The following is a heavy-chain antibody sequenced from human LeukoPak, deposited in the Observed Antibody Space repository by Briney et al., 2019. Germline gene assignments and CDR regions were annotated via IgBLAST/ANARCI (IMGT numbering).Heavy chain of an antibody. CDR1: GFTFNNYG. Sequence: GGSLRLSCAASGFTFNNYGMGWVRKTPGKGREWVATIGTSGANTYHADSVKGRFTISRDNSKSTLYLQMNSLRAEDTAVYHCAKKSGDHFHFDFWGQGTLVTVSS. J-gene: IGHJ4*02. CDR3: AKKSGDHFHFDF. V-gene: IGHV3-23*01. CDR2: IGTSGANT. D-gene: IGHD2-21*01.